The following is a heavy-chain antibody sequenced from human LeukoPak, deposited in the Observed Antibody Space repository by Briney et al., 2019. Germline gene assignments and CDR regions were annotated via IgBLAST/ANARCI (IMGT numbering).Heavy chain of an antibody. Sequence: PSETLSLTCTVSGGSISSSSYYWGWIRQPPGKGLEWIGSIYYSGSTYYNPSLKSRVTISVDTSKNQFSLKLSSVTAADTAVYYCARHGDFWSGYYYYYMDVWGKGTTVTVSS. CDR3: ARHGDFWSGYYYYYMDV. V-gene: IGHV4-39*01. D-gene: IGHD3-3*01. J-gene: IGHJ6*03. CDR1: GGSISSSSYY. CDR2: IYYSGST.